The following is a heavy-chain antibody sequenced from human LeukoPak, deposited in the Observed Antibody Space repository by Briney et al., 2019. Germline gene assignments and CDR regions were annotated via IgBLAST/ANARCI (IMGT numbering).Heavy chain of an antibody. CDR2: INHSGST. V-gene: IGHV4-34*01. Sequence: SETLSLTCAVYGGSFSGYYWSWIRQPPGKGLEWIGEINHSGSTNYNPSLKSRVTISVDTSKNQFSLKLSSVTAADTAVYYCARGRIYCSGGSCYSGYSDYWGQGTLVTVST. D-gene: IGHD2-15*01. CDR1: GGSFSGYY. J-gene: IGHJ4*02. CDR3: ARGRIYCSGGSCYSGYSDY.